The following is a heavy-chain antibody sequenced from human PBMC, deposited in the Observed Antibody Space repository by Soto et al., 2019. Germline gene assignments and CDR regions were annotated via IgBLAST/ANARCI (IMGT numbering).Heavy chain of an antibody. CDR2: MNPGSGKT. J-gene: IGHJ5*02. Sequence: VKFSCKASGYTFINFDISWVRQAAGQGLEWLGWMNPGSGKTGYASKFQGRVAMTRDASTGTSHLELSSLTSDDTAVYYCARMASAGTLNWFDPWGQGTLVTVSS. CDR3: ARMASAGTLNWFDP. D-gene: IGHD6-13*01. V-gene: IGHV1-8*02. CDR1: GYTFINFD.